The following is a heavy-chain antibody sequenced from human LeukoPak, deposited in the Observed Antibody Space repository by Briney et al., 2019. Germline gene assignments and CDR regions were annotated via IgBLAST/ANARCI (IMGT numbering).Heavy chain of an antibody. CDR3: AKGSYYDSSGSFYFDY. Sequence: GGSLRLSCAASGFTFSSYTMSWVRQAAGKGLEWVSGISGSGDNTYYADSVKGRFTISRDNSKNTLYVQVNSLGTEDTAAYYCAKGSYYDSSGSFYFDYWGQGTLVTVSS. CDR1: GFTFSSYT. D-gene: IGHD3-22*01. J-gene: IGHJ4*02. V-gene: IGHV3-23*01. CDR2: ISGSGDNT.